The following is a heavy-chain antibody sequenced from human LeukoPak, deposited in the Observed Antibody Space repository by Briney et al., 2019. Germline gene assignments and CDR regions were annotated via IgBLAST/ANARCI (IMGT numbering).Heavy chain of an antibody. J-gene: IGHJ3*02. D-gene: IGHD2-21*01. V-gene: IGHV3-23*01. Sequence: GGSLGLSCAASGFTFSNNALSWVRQAPGKGLEWVSVISGSGGTTYYADSVKGRFTISRDNSKNTLYLQMDSLRAGDTAVYYCARGRLRVIDAFDIWGQGTMVTVSS. CDR3: ARGRLRVIDAFDI. CDR1: GFTFSNNA. CDR2: ISGSGGTT.